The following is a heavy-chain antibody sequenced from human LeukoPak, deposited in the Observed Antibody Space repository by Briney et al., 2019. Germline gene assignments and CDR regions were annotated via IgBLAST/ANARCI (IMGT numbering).Heavy chain of an antibody. CDR1: GGSISSYY. D-gene: IGHD4-17*01. V-gene: IGHV4-59*08. Sequence: PSETLSLTCTVSGGSISSYYWSWIRQPPGKGLEWIGYIYYSGSTNYNPSLKSGVTISVDTSKNQFPLKLSSVTAADTAVYYCATYDYGGAFDIWGQGTMVTVSS. CDR3: ATYDYGGAFDI. J-gene: IGHJ3*02. CDR2: IYYSGST.